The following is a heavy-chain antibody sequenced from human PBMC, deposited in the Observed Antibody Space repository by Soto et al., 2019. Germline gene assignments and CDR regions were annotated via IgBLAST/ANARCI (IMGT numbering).Heavy chain of an antibody. J-gene: IGHJ4*02. D-gene: IGHD4-17*01. CDR1: GFTFSSFA. Sequence: EVQLLESGGGXXXXGGSLRLSCAASGFTFSSFAMTWVRQAPGKGLEWVSSLTGSGDSTYYADSVKGRFTISRDNSKNTLDLQRNSRRADDTALYCCAKGTAVTTGDMAYWGQGTLVTVSS. V-gene: IGHV3-23*01. CDR3: AKGTAVTTGDMAY. CDR2: LTGSGDST.